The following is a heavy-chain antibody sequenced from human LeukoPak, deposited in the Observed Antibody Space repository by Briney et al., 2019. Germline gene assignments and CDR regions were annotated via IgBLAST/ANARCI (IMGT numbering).Heavy chain of an antibody. CDR1: GFTFSSCS. J-gene: IGHJ4*02. Sequence: GGSLRLSCAASGFTFSSCSMNWVRQAPGKGLEWVSYISSSSSTIYYADSVKGRFTISRDNAKNSLYLQMNSLRAEDTAVYYCARGSVIAIPGYWGQGTLVTVSS. CDR3: ARGSVIAIPGY. V-gene: IGHV3-48*01. CDR2: ISSSSSTI. D-gene: IGHD2-21*01.